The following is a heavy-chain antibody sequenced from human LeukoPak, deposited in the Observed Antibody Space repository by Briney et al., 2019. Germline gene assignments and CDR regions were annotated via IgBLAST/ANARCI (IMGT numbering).Heavy chain of an antibody. CDR2: ISSSGSTI. J-gene: IGHJ4*02. CDR1: GFTFSDYY. D-gene: IGHD1-26*01. V-gene: IGHV3-11*01. Sequence: KPGGSLRLSCAASGFTFSDYYMSWICQAPGKGLEWVSYISSSGSTIYYADSVKGRFTISRDNAKNSLYLQMNSLRAEDTAVYYCARAPLYSGSYFPFDYWGQGTLVTVSS. CDR3: ARAPLYSGSYFPFDY.